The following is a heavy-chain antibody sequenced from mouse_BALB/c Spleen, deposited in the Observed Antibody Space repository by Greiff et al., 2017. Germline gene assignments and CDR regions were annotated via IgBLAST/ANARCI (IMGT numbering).Heavy chain of an antibody. V-gene: IGHV2-9*02. Sequence: QVQLKESGPGLVAPSQSLSITCTVSGFSLTSYGVHWVRQPPGKGLEWLGVIWAGGSTNYNSALMSRLSISKDNSKSQVFLKMNSLQTDDTAMYYCARGEGITPYYFDYWGQGTTLTVSS. CDR2: IWAGGST. CDR3: ARGEGITPYYFDY. CDR1: GFSLTSYG. D-gene: IGHD2-4*01. J-gene: IGHJ2*01.